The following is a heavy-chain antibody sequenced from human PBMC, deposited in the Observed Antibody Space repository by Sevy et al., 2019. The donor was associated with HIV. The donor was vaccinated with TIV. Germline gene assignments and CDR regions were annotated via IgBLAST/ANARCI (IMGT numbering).Heavy chain of an antibody. V-gene: IGHV6-1*01. CDR1: GDSVSSNSAA. J-gene: IGHJ5*02. CDR3: ARDRGLRLYSSSWYGWFDP. D-gene: IGHD6-13*01. Sequence: SLTLSLTCAISGDSVSSNSAAWNWIRQSPSRGLEWLGRTYYRSKWYNDYAVSVKSRITINPDTSKNQFSLQLNSVTPEDTAVYYCARDRGLRLYSSSWYGWFDPWGQGTLVTVSS. CDR2: TYYRSKWYN.